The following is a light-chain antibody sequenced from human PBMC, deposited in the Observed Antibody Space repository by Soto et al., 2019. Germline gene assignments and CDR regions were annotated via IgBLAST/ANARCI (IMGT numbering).Light chain of an antibody. CDR1: SSNIGVNT. CDR3: ASWDDSLNGVV. J-gene: IGLJ2*01. Sequence: QAVVTQPPSASGTPGQGVTISCSGSSSNIGVNTVNWYQQLPGTAPKLLICSNNLRPSGVPDRFSGSKSGTSASLAISGLQSEDEADYHCASWDDSLNGVVFGGGTKLTVL. CDR2: SNN. V-gene: IGLV1-44*01.